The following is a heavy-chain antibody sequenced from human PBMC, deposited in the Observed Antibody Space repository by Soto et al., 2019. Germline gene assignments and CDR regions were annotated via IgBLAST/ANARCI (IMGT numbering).Heavy chain of an antibody. V-gene: IGHV1-2*04. D-gene: IGHD3-3*01. CDR1: GYTFTGYY. Sequence: ASVKVSCKASGYTFTGYYMHWVRQAPGQGLEWMGWINPNSGGTNYAQKFQGWVTMTRDTSISTAYMELSRLRSDDTAVYYCARARTIFGVVIMFDYWGQGTLVTVSS. CDR3: ARARTIFGVVIMFDY. J-gene: IGHJ4*02. CDR2: INPNSGGT.